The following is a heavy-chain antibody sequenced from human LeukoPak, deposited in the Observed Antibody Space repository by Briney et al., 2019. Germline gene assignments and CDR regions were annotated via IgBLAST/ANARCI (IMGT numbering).Heavy chain of an antibody. Sequence: GGSLRLSCSGSGFTFSTYAIHWVRQAPGKGPEYVSLINTSGDKTYYADSVKGRFTISRDNSKNTVSLQMSSLRDEDTAMYYCVKDLYKGETSTWYYFDYRGQGTLVTVSS. CDR3: VKDLYKGETSTWYYFDY. CDR2: INTSGDKT. D-gene: IGHD6-13*01. J-gene: IGHJ4*02. V-gene: IGHV3-64D*06. CDR1: GFTFSTYA.